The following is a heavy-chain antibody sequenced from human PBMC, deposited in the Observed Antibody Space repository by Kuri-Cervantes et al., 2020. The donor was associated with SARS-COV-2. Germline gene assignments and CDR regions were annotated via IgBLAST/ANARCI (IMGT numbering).Heavy chain of an antibody. J-gene: IGHJ4*02. CDR3: ARDHDITMVQGVYFDY. CDR1: GFTFSSYA. Sequence: GESLKISCAASGFTFSSYAMSWARQAPGKGLEWVAVISYDGSNKYYADSVKGRFTISRDNSKNTLYLQMNSLRAGDTAVYYCARDHDITMVQGVYFDYWGQGTLVTVSS. V-gene: IGHV3-30-3*01. CDR2: ISYDGSNK. D-gene: IGHD3-10*01.